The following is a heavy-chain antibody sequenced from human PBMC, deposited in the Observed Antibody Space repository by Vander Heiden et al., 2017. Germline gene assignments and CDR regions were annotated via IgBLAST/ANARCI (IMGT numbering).Heavy chain of an antibody. Sequence: ASVKVSCKASGYTFTSYGISWVRQAPGQGLNWMEWISAYNGNTNYAQKLQGRVTMTTDTSTSTAYMELRSLRSYDTAVYYCATTMVRGVIKPYYYYGMDVWGQGTTVTVSS. CDR3: ATTMVRGVIKPYYYYGMDV. CDR1: GYTFTSYG. CDR2: ISAYNGNT. D-gene: IGHD3-10*01. V-gene: IGHV1-18*01. J-gene: IGHJ6*02.